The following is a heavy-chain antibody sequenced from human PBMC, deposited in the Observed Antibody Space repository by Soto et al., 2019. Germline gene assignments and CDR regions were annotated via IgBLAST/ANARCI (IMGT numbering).Heavy chain of an antibody. CDR3: AGGLTTMVRGVIINWFDP. CDR1: GYTFTSYD. CDR2: MNPNSGNT. J-gene: IGHJ5*02. Sequence: ASVKVSCKASGYTFTSYDINWVRQATGQGLERMGWMNPNSGNTGYAQKFQGRVTMTRNTSISTAYMELSSLRSEDTAVYYCAGGLTTMVRGVIINWFDPWGQGTLVTVSS. D-gene: IGHD3-10*01. V-gene: IGHV1-8*01.